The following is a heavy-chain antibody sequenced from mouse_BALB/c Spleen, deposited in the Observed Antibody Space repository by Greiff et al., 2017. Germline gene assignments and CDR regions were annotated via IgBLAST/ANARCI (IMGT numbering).Heavy chain of an antibody. D-gene: IGHD2-14*01. V-gene: IGHV1-69*02. CDR3: ASYYRYETWFAY. Sequence: QVQLKQPGAELVKPGASVKLSCKASGYTFTSYWMYWVKQRPGQGLEWIGEIDPSDSYTNYNQKFKGKATLTVDKSSSTAYMQLSSLTSEDSAVYYCASYYRYETWFAYWGQGTLVTVAA. J-gene: IGHJ3*01. CDR2: IDPSDSYT. CDR1: GYTFTSYW.